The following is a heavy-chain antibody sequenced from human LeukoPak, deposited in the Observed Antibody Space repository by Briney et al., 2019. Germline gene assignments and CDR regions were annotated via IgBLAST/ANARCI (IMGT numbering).Heavy chain of an antibody. CDR2: INYSGRT. Sequence: SETLSLTCTVSGDSISSSDFYWGWIRRPPGKGLEWIALINYSGRTFYNPSLESRVTISVDTSKNQFSLKLSSVTAADTAVYYCARGTGSSSWRFDYWGQGTLVTVSS. V-gene: IGHV4-39*01. D-gene: IGHD6-13*01. J-gene: IGHJ4*02. CDR3: ARGTGSSSWRFDY. CDR1: GDSISSSDFY.